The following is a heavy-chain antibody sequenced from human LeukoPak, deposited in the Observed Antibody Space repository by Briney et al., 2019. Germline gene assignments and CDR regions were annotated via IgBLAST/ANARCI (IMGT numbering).Heavy chain of an antibody. D-gene: IGHD4-23*01. CDR3: AKDIMLRWLNAFDI. CDR2: IYSGGST. CDR1: GFTVSSNY. J-gene: IGHJ3*02. Sequence: GGSLRLSCAASGFTVSSNYMSWVRQAPGKGLEWVSVIYSGGSTYYADSVKGRFTISRDNSKNTLYLQMNSLRAEDTAVYYCAKDIMLRWLNAFDIWGQGTMVTVSS. V-gene: IGHV3-53*01.